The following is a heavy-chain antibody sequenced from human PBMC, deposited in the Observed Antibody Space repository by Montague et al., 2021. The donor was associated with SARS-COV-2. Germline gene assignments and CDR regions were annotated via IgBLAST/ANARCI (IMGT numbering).Heavy chain of an antibody. V-gene: IGHV4-39*07. CDR2: IYYSGST. Sequence: SETLSLTCTVSGDSISSSSYYWGWIRQPPGKGLEWIGGIYYSGSTYYNPSLKSRVTISVDTSKNQFSLRLSFVTAADTAVYYCAKLRWFRGGFDYWGQGTLVTVSS. D-gene: IGHD3-10*01. CDR1: GDSISSSSYY. CDR3: AKLRWFRGGFDY. J-gene: IGHJ4*02.